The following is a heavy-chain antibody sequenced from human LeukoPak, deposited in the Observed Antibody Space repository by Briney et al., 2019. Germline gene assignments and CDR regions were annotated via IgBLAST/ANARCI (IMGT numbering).Heavy chain of an antibody. D-gene: IGHD3-9*01. Sequence: GGSLRLSCAASGFTFSSYAMHWVRQAPGKGLEWVAVISYDGSNKYYADSVKGRFTISRDNSKNTLYLQMNSLSAEDTAVYYCARDPRPYYDILTGYGNFDYWGQGTLVTVSS. J-gene: IGHJ4*02. V-gene: IGHV3-30-3*01. CDR3: ARDPRPYYDILTGYGNFDY. CDR2: ISYDGSNK. CDR1: GFTFSSYA.